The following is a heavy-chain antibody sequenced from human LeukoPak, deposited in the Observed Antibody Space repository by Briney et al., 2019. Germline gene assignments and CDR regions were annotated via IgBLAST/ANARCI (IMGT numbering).Heavy chain of an antibody. J-gene: IGHJ4*02. Sequence: GGSLRLSCAGSGFTFSRYWMSWVRQAPGRGLEWVANIKEDGSQKHYVDSVKGRFTISRDNARNSLYLQMSSLRVEDTAVYYCARATGYSYLFDSWGQGTLVTVSS. CDR1: GFTFSRYW. CDR3: ARATGYSYLFDS. D-gene: IGHD5-18*01. CDR2: IKEDGSQK. V-gene: IGHV3-7*02.